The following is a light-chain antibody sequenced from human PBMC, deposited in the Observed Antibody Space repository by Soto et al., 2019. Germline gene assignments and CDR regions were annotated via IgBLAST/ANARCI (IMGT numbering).Light chain of an antibody. CDR1: QGISSY. J-gene: IGKJ4*01. V-gene: IGKV1-9*01. CDR2: DAS. CDR3: QQVNVYPST. Sequence: IQLTQSPSSLSASVGDRVTITCRASQGISSYLGWYQQKPGKAPNLLIYDASTLHSGVPSRFSGGGSGTDFTLAIGSLQPEDFATYYCQQVNVYPSTFGGGTKVEIK.